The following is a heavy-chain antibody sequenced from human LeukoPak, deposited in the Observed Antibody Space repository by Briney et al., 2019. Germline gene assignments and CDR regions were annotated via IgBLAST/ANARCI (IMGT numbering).Heavy chain of an antibody. V-gene: IGHV3-66*01. CDR3: ARYSDDYYYCMDV. Sequence: GGSLRLSCAASGFTVSSNYMSWVRQAPGKGLEWVSVIYSGGSTYYADSVKGRFTISRDNSKNTLYLQMNSLRAEDTAVYYCARYSDDYYYCMDVWGQGTTVTVSS. D-gene: IGHD2-15*01. CDR1: GFTVSSNY. J-gene: IGHJ6*02. CDR2: IYSGGST.